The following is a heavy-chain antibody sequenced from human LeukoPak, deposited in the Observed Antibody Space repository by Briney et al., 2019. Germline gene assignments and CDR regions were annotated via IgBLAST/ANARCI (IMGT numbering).Heavy chain of an antibody. CDR1: GYTFTNYE. CDR3: ARNWRGYFDL. Sequence: ASVKVSCKASGYTFTNYEINWVRQATGQGLEWLGWMNPNTGNIGSAQKFQGRVTMTRNTSISTAYMELSSLRSEDTAVYYCARNWRGYFDLWGRGTLVTVSS. V-gene: IGHV1-8*02. J-gene: IGHJ2*01. CDR2: MNPNTGNI.